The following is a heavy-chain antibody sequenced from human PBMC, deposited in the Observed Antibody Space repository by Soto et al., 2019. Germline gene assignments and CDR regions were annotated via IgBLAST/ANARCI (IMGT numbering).Heavy chain of an antibody. Sequence: QVQLVQSGAEVKKPGSSVKVSCKASGGTFSSYALSWVRQAPGQGLEWMGGIIPIFCTANYAQKFQGRVTITADESTSTAYMELSILRSEDTAGYYCASRTSGGRVDYWGQGTLVTVSS. CDR2: IIPIFCTA. V-gene: IGHV1-69*12. CDR1: GGTFSSYA. J-gene: IGHJ4*02. D-gene: IGHD6-25*01. CDR3: ASRTSGGRVDY.